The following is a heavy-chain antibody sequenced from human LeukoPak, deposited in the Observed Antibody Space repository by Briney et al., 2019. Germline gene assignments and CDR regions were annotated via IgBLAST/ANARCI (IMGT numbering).Heavy chain of an antibody. J-gene: IGHJ4*02. CDR2: IKQDESEK. V-gene: IGHV3-7*01. D-gene: IGHD1-26*01. CDR3: ARGWSYYLY. CDR1: GFTFSTDW. Sequence: GGSLRLSCAASGFTFSTDWMSWVRQAPGKGLEWVANIKQDESEKYYVDSVKGRFTISRDNAKNSLYLQMHGLRAEDTAVYYCARGWSYYLYWGQGTLVTVSS.